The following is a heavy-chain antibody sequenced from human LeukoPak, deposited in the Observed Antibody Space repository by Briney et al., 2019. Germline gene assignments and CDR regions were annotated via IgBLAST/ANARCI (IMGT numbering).Heavy chain of an antibody. V-gene: IGHV3-48*03. D-gene: IGHD2/OR15-2a*01. Sequence: QPGGSLRLSCAASGFIFSTYEMHWVRQTPGKGLEWVSYISSSGNTIYYADSVKGRFTISRDNAKNSLFLQMKSLRAEDTAVYFCARGLFLSTSIDYWGQGTLVTVSS. CDR3: ARGLFLSTSIDY. J-gene: IGHJ4*02. CDR2: ISSSGNTI. CDR1: GFIFSTYE.